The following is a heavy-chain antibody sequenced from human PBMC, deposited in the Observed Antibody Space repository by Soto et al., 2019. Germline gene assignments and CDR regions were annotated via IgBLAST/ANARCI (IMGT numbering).Heavy chain of an antibody. CDR2: IYFNGST. J-gene: IGHJ4*02. CDR1: GVSVDSSAYY. V-gene: IGHV4-31*03. D-gene: IGHD2-2*01. CDR3: ARFRFSASWSKFDF. Sequence: SETLSLACSVSGVSVDSSAYYWSWIRQHPGKGLEWIGNIYFNGSTYYNPSLKSRLIILLDKSKNQFSLKLSSVTAADTAIYYCARFRFSASWSKFDFWGQGTQVTVSP.